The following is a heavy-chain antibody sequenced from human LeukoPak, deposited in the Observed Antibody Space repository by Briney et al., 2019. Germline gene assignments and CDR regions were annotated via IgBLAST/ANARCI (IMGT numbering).Heavy chain of an antibody. V-gene: IGHV3-23*01. CDR2: VSAGGGKT. Sequence: PGGSPRLSCAASGFTFSTYAMSWVRQAPGKGLEWVSGVSAGGGKTDYAESVKGRFTISRDNSKNTVYMQMTSVTAEDTARYYCAKKRTPVAGTNYFDYWGLGTLVTVSS. CDR1: GFTFSTYA. J-gene: IGHJ4*02. D-gene: IGHD6-19*01. CDR3: AKKRTPVAGTNYFDY.